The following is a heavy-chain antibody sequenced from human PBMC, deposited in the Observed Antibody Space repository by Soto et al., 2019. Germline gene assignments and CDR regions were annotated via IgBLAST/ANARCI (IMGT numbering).Heavy chain of an antibody. CDR2: IYHSGTT. J-gene: IGHJ4*02. CDR3: HRKHSVCYYTY. D-gene: IGHD2-21*01. Sequence: SATLSLTCAVSGDPISSGYYWAWIRQPPGKELEWIGSIYHSGTTYYNPSLKSRVTISVDTSKNQFSLNLSFVTAADSAVYYCHRKHSVCYYTYLGQGPLAPVSP. V-gene: IGHV4-38-2*01. CDR1: GDPISSGYY.